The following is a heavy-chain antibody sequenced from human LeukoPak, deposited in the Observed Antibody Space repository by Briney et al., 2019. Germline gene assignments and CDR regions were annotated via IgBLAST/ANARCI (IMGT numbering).Heavy chain of an antibody. CDR2: ISYDGSNK. D-gene: IGHD6-6*01. V-gene: IGHV3-30-3*01. Sequence: GRSLLLSCAASGFTFSSYAMHWVRPAPGKGPEWVAVISYDGSNKYYADSVKGRFTISRDNSKNTLYLQMNSLRAEDTAVYYCARDSRIAARHPNYHFDYWGQGTLVTVSS. CDR1: GFTFSSYA. J-gene: IGHJ4*02. CDR3: ARDSRIAARHPNYHFDY.